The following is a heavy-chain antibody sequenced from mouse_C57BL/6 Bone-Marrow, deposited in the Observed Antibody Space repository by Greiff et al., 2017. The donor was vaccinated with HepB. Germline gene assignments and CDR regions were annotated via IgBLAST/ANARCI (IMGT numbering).Heavy chain of an antibody. J-gene: IGHJ2*01. V-gene: IGHV5-6*01. Sequence: EVQVVESGGDLVKPGGSLKLSCAASGFTFSSYGMSWVRQTPDKRLEWVATISSGGSYTYYPDSVKGRFTISRDNAKNTLYLQMSSLKSEDTAMYYCARLTFNFDYWGQGTTLTVSS. CDR2: ISSGGSYT. D-gene: IGHD5-1*01. CDR3: ARLTFNFDY. CDR1: GFTFSSYG.